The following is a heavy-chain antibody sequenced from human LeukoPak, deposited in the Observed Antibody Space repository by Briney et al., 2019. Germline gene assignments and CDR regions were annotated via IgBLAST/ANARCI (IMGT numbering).Heavy chain of an antibody. Sequence: GGSLRLSCAASGFTFSSYWMHWVRQAPGKGLVWVSHIINDGSRTSYADSVKGRFTISRDNAKNTVYLQMNSLRAEDTAVYYCARSDGGFDYWGQGTLVTVSS. CDR2: IINDGSRT. V-gene: IGHV3-74*01. D-gene: IGHD5-24*01. CDR1: GFTFSSYW. CDR3: ARSDGGFDY. J-gene: IGHJ4*02.